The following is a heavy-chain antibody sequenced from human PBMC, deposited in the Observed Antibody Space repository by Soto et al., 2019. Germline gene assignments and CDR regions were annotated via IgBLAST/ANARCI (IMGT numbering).Heavy chain of an antibody. CDR3: AKGGEGSCSRTSCLYFSDS. D-gene: IGHD2-2*01. CDR1: GFTFRTYA. J-gene: IGHJ5*02. V-gene: IGHV3-23*01. CDR2: ISDSGTT. Sequence: EVQLLDSGGGLVQPGGSLRLSCAASGFTFRTYAMSWVRQAPGKGLEWVSTISDSGTTYYANSVKGRFTISRDNSRNPLDLQMNSLRVEDTAVYYCAKGGEGSCSRTSCLYFSDSWGQGPLVTVSS.